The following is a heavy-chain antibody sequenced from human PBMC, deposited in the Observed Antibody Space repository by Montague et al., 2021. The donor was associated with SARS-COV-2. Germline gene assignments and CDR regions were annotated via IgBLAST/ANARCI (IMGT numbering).Heavy chain of an antibody. CDR1: LFTFSRCA. J-gene: IGHJ4*02. D-gene: IGHD5-12*01. CDR3: ARDGGGYSDY. V-gene: IGHV3-30-3*01. CDR2: LLYDGGNK. Sequence: SLRLSCAGSLFTFSRCAMAQIRQAPGRSLVTVAALLYDGGNKYYADSVKGRFTISRDNSKNTLYLQMNSLRAEDTAVYYCARDGGGYSDYWGQGTLVTVSS.